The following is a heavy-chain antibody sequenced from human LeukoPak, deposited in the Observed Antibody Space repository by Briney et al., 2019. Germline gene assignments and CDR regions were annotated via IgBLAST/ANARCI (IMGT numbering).Heavy chain of an antibody. J-gene: IGHJ4*02. CDR3: ARVDLLTGYYFFDY. Sequence: GASVKVSCKASGYTFSSYYMHWVRQAPGQGLEWMGIISPSGDYTRYAQKLQGRVSMTLDTSTSTVYMELNSLESDETAVYYCARVDLLTGYYFFDYWGQGTLVTVSS. D-gene: IGHD3-9*01. CDR2: ISPSGDYT. V-gene: IGHV1-46*04. CDR1: GYTFSSYY.